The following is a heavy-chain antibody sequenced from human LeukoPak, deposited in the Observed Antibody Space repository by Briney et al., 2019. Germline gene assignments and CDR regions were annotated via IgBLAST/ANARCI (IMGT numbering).Heavy chain of an antibody. Sequence: SETLSLTCTVSGGSVSSYYWSWIRQPPGKGLEWIGYISHSGSTNYSPSLKSRVTISLDTSKNQFSLKLSSVTAADTAVYYCAGHHPRNTVDFWGQGTLVTVSS. J-gene: IGHJ4*02. CDR3: AGHHPRNTVDF. D-gene: IGHD2/OR15-2a*01. CDR1: GGSVSSYY. V-gene: IGHV4-59*08. CDR2: ISHSGST.